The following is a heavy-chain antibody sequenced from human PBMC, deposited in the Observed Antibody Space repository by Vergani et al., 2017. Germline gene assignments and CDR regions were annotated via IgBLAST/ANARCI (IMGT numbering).Heavy chain of an antibody. Sequence: EVQLVESGGGLVKPGGSLRLSCAASGFTFSNAWMSWVRQAPGKGLEWVSAISGSGGSTYYADSVKGRFTISRDNSKNTLYLQMNSLRAEDTAVYYCAKVLEWSDYYYYGMDVWGQGTTVTVSS. CDR2: ISGSGGST. CDR3: AKVLEWSDYYYYGMDV. D-gene: IGHD3-3*01. CDR1: GFTFSNAW. J-gene: IGHJ6*02. V-gene: IGHV3-23*04.